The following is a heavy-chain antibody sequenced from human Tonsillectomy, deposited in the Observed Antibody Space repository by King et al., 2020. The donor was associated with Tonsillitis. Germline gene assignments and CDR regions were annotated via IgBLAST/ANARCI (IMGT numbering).Heavy chain of an antibody. Sequence: VQLVESGGDLIQPGGSLRLSCAASGFTVSSNYIAWVRQAPGKGLEWVSVIYSDSSTFYADSVKGRFTISRDNSKNTLYLQMKSLRDEDTAMFYCARVSCSGDSCNHWDWYFDLWGRGTLVTVSS. CDR3: ARVSCSGDSCNHWDWYFDL. J-gene: IGHJ2*01. CDR1: GFTVSSNY. D-gene: IGHD2-15*01. V-gene: IGHV3-53*01. CDR2: IYSDSST.